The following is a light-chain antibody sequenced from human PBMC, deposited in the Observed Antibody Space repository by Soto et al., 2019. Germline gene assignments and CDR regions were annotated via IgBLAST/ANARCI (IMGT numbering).Light chain of an antibody. CDR2: TAS. V-gene: IGKV1-39*01. J-gene: IGKJ1*01. CDR3: QQTNPAPWT. Sequence: ASERISDYLAWSQQKTGKAPKLLINTASSLRSGVTSRFSGSGSGTAFTLTIASLQPEDFETYFCQQTNPAPWTFGQGTKVDI. CDR1: ERISDY.